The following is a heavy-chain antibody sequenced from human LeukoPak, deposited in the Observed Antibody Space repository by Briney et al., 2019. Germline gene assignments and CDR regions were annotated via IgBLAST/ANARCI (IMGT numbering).Heavy chain of an antibody. CDR3: ARATKIVVVPAAASSRYYYYYYGMDV. CDR2: IYYSGST. CDR1: GSSVSSGSYY. D-gene: IGHD2-2*01. J-gene: IGHJ6*04. V-gene: IGHV4-61*01. Sequence: PSETLSLTCTVSGSSVSSGSYYWSWIRQPPGKGLEWIGYIYYSGSTNYNPSLKSRVTISVDTSKSQFSLKLSSVTAADTAVYYCARATKIVVVPAAASSRYYYYYYGMDVWGKGTTVTVSS.